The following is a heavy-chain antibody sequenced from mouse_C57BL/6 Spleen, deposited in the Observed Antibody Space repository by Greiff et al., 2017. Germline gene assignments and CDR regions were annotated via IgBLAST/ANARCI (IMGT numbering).Heavy chain of an antibody. CDR1: GYTFTDYE. D-gene: IGHD1-1*01. CDR2: IAPETGGT. J-gene: IGHJ1*03. Sequence: VKLMESGAELVRPGASVTLSCKASGYTFTDYEMHWVKQTPVHGLEWIGAIAPETGGTAYNQKFKGKAILTADKSSSTAYLELSSLTSEDSAVYYCKCATEDGSTRSWDLDVWGTGTTVTVSS. V-gene: IGHV1-15*01. CDR3: KCATEDGSTRSWDLDV.